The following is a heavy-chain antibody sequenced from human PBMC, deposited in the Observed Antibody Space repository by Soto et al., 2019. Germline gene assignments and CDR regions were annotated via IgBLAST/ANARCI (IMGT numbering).Heavy chain of an antibody. CDR3: ARRPRFLEWSSVDY. Sequence: LQLQESGPGLVKPSETLSLTCTVSGGSISSSSYYWGWIRQPPGKGLEWIGSIYYSGSTYYNPSLKSRVTISVDTSKNQFSLKLSSVTAADTAVYYCARRPRFLEWSSVDYWGQGTLVTVSS. CDR1: GGSISSSSYY. V-gene: IGHV4-39*01. D-gene: IGHD3-3*01. CDR2: IYYSGST. J-gene: IGHJ4*02.